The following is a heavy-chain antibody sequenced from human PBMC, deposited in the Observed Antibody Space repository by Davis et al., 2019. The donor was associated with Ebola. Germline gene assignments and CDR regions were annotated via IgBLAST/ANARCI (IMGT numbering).Heavy chain of an antibody. D-gene: IGHD6-19*01. Sequence: GESLKVSCTASGYTFTSYYMHWVRQAPGQRLEWMGWINAGNGNTKYSQTFQGRVTITRDTSASTAYMELSSLRSEDTAVYYCARGSSGWLYYYYGMDVWGQGTTVTVSS. CDR2: INAGNGNT. J-gene: IGHJ6*02. CDR3: ARGSSGWLYYYYGMDV. CDR1: GYTFTSYY. V-gene: IGHV1-3*01.